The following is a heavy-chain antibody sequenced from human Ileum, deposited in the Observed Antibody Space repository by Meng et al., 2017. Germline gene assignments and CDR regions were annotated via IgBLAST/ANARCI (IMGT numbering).Heavy chain of an antibody. CDR1: GGAFSGYY. V-gene: IGHV4-34*01. D-gene: IGHD3-22*01. CDR3: ARNYYDSSGEDSNDY. CDR2: INHSGST. J-gene: IGHJ4*02. Sequence: QVQLQRWGTGLLKPSEPLSLTCAVYGGAFSGYYWSWIRQPPGKGLEWIGEINHSGSTNYNPSLKSRVTISVDTSKNQFSLKLSSVTAADTAVYYCARNYYDSSGEDSNDYWGQGTLVTVSS.